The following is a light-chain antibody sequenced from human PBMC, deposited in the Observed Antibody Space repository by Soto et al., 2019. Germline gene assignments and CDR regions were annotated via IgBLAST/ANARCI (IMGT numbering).Light chain of an antibody. CDR1: SSNIDSNT. CDR2: NTN. J-gene: IGLJ3*02. V-gene: IGLV1-44*01. CDR3: AAWDDSLNGRM. Sequence: QSVLTQPPSASGTPGQRVTISCSGSSSNIDSNTVNWYQQLPGTAPKLLIYNTNQRPSGVPDRFSGSKSGTSASLAISGLQSEDEADYYCAAWDDSLNGRMFGGGTKLTVL.